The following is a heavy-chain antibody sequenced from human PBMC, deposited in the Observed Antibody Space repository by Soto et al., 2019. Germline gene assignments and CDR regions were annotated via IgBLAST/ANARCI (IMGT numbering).Heavy chain of an antibody. CDR1: GFTFSSYG. CDR2: IWYDGSNK. CDR3: ARDREYCSGGSCYSESMDV. J-gene: IGHJ6*02. V-gene: IGHV3-33*01. Sequence: QVQLVESGGGVVQPGRSLRLSCAASGFTFSSYGMHWVRQAPGKGLEWVAVIWYDGSNKYYADSVKGRFTISRDNSKNTLYLKMNSLRAEDTAVYYCARDREYCSGGSCYSESMDVWGLGTTVTVSS. D-gene: IGHD2-15*01.